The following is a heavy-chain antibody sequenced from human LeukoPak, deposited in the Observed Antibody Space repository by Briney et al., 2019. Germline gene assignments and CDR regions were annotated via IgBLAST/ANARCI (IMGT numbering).Heavy chain of an antibody. CDR3: ARGEPDTPTDY. CDR2: INWNGGST. V-gene: IGHV3-20*03. D-gene: IGHD1-26*01. Sequence: GGSLRLSYAASGFTFSSYEMNWVRQAPGKGLEWVSGINWNGGSTGYADSVKGRFTISRDNAKNSLYLQMNSLRAEDTASYYCARGEPDTPTDYWGQGTLVTVSS. J-gene: IGHJ4*02. CDR1: GFTFSSYE.